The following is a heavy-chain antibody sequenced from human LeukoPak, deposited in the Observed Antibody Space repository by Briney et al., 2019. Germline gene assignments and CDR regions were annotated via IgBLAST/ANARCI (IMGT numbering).Heavy chain of an antibody. Sequence: GGSLRLSCAASGFTFSSYGMHWVRQAPGKGLEWVAVISYDGSNKYYADSVKGRFTISRDNSKNTLYLQMNSLRAEDTAVYHCAKEPRGYSYGPPDYWGQGTLVTVSS. CDR2: ISYDGSNK. V-gene: IGHV3-30*18. CDR1: GFTFSSYG. CDR3: AKEPRGYSYGPPDY. J-gene: IGHJ4*02. D-gene: IGHD5-18*01.